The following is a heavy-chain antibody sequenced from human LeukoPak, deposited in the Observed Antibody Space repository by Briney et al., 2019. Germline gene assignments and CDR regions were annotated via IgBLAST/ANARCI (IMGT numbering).Heavy chain of an antibody. Sequence: PEGTLRLSCVASGFTFSRHGMNWVRQAPGKGLEWVSGISPSGDIKYYVDSVKGRFTVSRDNSKNTVHLQINSLRDEDTAVYYCAKDDAWLQFNDWSQGTLVTVSS. CDR2: ISPSGDIK. CDR3: AKDDAWLQFND. V-gene: IGHV3-23*01. CDR1: GFTFSRHG. J-gene: IGHJ4*02. D-gene: IGHD5-24*01.